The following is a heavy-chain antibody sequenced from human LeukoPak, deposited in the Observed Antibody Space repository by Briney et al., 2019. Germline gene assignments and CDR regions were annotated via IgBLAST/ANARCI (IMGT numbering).Heavy chain of an antibody. Sequence: GESLRLSCAASGFTFSSNVMNWVRQAPGKGLEWVSAISAGGATTYYADSVSGRFTSSRENSKNTLYLQRNSRRAEDVAVYYSAKKGRTSRWYYFDYWGQGTLVTVSS. CDR1: GFTFSSNV. J-gene: IGHJ4*02. CDR3: AKKGRTSRWYYFDY. V-gene: IGHV3-23*01. D-gene: IGHD1-14*01. CDR2: ISAGGATT.